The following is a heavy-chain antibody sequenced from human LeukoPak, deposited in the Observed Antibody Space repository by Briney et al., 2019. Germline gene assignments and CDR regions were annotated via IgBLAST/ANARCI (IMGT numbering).Heavy chain of an antibody. CDR2: IGTAGDT. D-gene: IGHD1-1*01. CDR3: ARVSKERVGGVYYFDY. Sequence: PGGSLRLSCAASGFTFSDYDMHWVRQATGNGLEWVSAIGTAGDTYYTGSVKARFTISRENAKNSLYLQMNSLRAGDTGVYYCARVSKERVGGVYYFDYWGQGTLVTVSS. J-gene: IGHJ4*02. CDR1: GFTFSDYD. V-gene: IGHV3-13*01.